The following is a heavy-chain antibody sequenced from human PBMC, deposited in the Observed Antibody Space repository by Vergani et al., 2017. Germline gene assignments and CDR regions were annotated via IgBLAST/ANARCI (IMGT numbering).Heavy chain of an antibody. CDR2: ISGSGGST. CDR3: AKDKMRCSGGSCYFPNWFDP. CDR1: GFTFSSYE. J-gene: IGHJ5*02. V-gene: IGHV3-23*04. Sequence: EVQLVESGGGLVQPGGSLRLSCAASGFTFSSYEMNWVRQAPGKGLEWVSAISGSGGSTYYADSVKGRFTISRDNSKNTLYLQMNSLRAEDTAVYYCAKDKMRCSGGSCYFPNWFDPWGQGTLVTVSS. D-gene: IGHD2-15*01.